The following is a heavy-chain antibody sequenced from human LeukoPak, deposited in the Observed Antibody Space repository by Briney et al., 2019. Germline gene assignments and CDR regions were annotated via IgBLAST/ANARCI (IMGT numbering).Heavy chain of an antibody. V-gene: IGHV1-69*13. CDR3: ATSITIFGVPKGVDAFDI. Sequence: SVKVSCKASGGTFSSYAISWVRQAPGQGLEWMGGIIPIFGTANYAQKFQGRVRITADESTSTAYMELSSLRSEDTAVYYCATSITIFGVPKGVDAFDIWGQGTMVTVSS. J-gene: IGHJ3*02. CDR2: IIPIFGTA. D-gene: IGHD3-3*01. CDR1: GGTFSSYA.